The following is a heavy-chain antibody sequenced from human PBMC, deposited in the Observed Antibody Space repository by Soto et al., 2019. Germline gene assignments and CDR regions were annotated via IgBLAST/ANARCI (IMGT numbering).Heavy chain of an antibody. V-gene: IGHV4-30-4*01. CDR1: GGSISSGDYY. CDR2: IYYSGST. D-gene: IGHD3-3*01. J-gene: IGHJ4*02. Sequence: SETLSLTCTVSGGSISSGDYYWSWIRQPPGKGLEWIGYIYYSGSTYYNPSLKSRVTISVDTSKNQFSLKLSSVTAADTAVCYCAREEGRVLRFRWGQGTLVTVSS. CDR3: AREEGRVLRFR.